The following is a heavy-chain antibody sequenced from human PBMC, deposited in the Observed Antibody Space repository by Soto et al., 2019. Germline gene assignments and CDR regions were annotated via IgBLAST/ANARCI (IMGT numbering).Heavy chain of an antibody. Sequence: QVQLQESGPGLVKPSQTLSLTCTVSGGSISSGDYYWSWIRQPPGKGLEWIGYIYYSGSTYYNPSLKSRVTISVDTSKNQCSLTLSSVTAADTAVYYCARVPLGRNEVGFDYWGQGTLVTVSS. CDR1: GGSISSGDYY. J-gene: IGHJ4*02. V-gene: IGHV4-30-4*01. CDR3: ARVPLGRNEVGFDY. CDR2: IYYSGST. D-gene: IGHD1-1*01.